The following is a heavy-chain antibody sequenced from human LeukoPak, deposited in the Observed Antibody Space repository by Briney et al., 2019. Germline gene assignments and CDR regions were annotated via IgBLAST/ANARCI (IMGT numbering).Heavy chain of an antibody. CDR1: GFTFSSYA. J-gene: IGHJ4*02. V-gene: IGHV3-15*05. Sequence: PGGSLRLSCAASGFTFSSYAMSWARQAPGKGLEWVGRFRSKTDGGTIDYAAPVKGRFTISRDDSRNTLHLQMNSLKTEDTAVYYCTTVIMGAPKDDYWGQGTLVTVSS. CDR2: FRSKTDGGTI. CDR3: TTVIMGAPKDDY. D-gene: IGHD1-26*01.